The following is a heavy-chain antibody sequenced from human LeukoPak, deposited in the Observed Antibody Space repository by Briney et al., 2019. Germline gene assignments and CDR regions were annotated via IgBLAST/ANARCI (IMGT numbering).Heavy chain of an antibody. Sequence: PGGSLRLSCAASGVTFSSYGMHWVRQAPGKGLEWVAVISYDGSNKYYADSVKGRFTISRDNSKNTLYLQMNSLRAEDTAVYYCAKGGYLGSGSYYHFDYWGQGTLVTVSS. D-gene: IGHD3-10*01. J-gene: IGHJ4*02. V-gene: IGHV3-30*18. CDR2: ISYDGSNK. CDR1: GVTFSSYG. CDR3: AKGGYLGSGSYYHFDY.